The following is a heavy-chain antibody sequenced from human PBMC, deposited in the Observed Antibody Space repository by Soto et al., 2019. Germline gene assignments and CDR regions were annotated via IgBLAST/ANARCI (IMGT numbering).Heavy chain of an antibody. CDR3: ARHGNAYRHWFDP. CDR2: IYYSGTT. Sequence: SETLSLTCTVSGGSINIYTHYWAWIRQPPGKGLEWIGNIYYSGTTYYNPSLKSRVTISVDTSRNQFSLNLTSVTAADTAVYCARHGNAYRHWFDPWGQGTLVTSPQ. J-gene: IGHJ5*02. CDR1: GGSINIYTHY. V-gene: IGHV4-39*01. D-gene: IGHD4-4*01.